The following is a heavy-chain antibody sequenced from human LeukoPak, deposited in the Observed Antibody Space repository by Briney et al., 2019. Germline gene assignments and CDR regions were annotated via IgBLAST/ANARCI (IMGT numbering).Heavy chain of an antibody. J-gene: IGHJ5*01. D-gene: IGHD1-1*01. CDR3: ARDPTGSNWSDC. V-gene: IGHV3-11*06. CDR1: GFTFSDYY. CDR2: ISSSSAYT. Sequence: GGSLRLSCAASGFTFSDYYMAWIRQAPGKGPEWVSYISSSSAYTNYADSVKGRFAISRDNANDSLYLQMNSLRAEDTAVYYCARDPTGSNWSDCWGQGTLVTVSS.